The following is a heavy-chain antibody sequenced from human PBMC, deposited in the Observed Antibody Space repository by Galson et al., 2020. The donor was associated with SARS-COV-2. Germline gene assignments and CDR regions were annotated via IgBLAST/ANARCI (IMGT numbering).Heavy chain of an antibody. D-gene: IGHD1-26*01. CDR2: IYYNGTT. CDR1: GGSISSSDYF. CDR3: ARDEFSGAYSSDAFGL. J-gene: IGHJ3*01. Sequence: SETLSLTCTVSGGSISSSDYFWGWIRQPPEKGLEWIASIYYNGTTYYNPSLKSRVTISADTSKNQFSLSLRSVTAADTAIYYCARDEFSGAYSSDAFGLWGQVTMVTVSS. V-gene: IGHV4-39*07.